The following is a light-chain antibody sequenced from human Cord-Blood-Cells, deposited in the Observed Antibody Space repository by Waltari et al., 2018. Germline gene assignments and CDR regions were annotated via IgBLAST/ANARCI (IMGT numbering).Light chain of an antibody. CDR2: AAS. CDR1: QSISSY. CDR3: QQSYSTPFT. Sequence: DIQMTQSPSSLSASVGDRVTITSRASQSISSYLNWYQQKPGKAPKLLIYAASSWQRGVPSRFSGSGSGTDFTLTISSLQPEDFATYYCQQSYSTPFTFGPGTKVDIK. V-gene: IGKV1-39*01. J-gene: IGKJ3*01.